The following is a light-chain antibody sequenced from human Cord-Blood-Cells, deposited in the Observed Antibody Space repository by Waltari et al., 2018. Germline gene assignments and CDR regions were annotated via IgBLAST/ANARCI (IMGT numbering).Light chain of an antibody. J-gene: IGLJ1*01. Sequence: QSALTQPPYASGSPGQSVTISCTGTSSDVGGSNYVSWYQQHPGKAPKLMIYEVSKRPSWVPDRFSGSKSGNTASLTVSGLQAEDEADYYCSSYAGSNNNYVFGTGTKVTVL. CDR3: SSYAGSNNNYV. V-gene: IGLV2-8*01. CDR2: EVS. CDR1: SSDVGGSNY.